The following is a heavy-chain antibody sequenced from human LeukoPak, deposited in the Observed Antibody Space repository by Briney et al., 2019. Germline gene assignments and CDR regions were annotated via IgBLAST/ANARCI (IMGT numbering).Heavy chain of an antibody. V-gene: IGHV4-61*01. CDR2: IDYSGST. J-gene: IGHJ4*02. CDR1: GVSTTNGIYY. Sequence: SETLSLTCTVSGVSTTNGIYYWSWLRQPPGKGLEWIGYIDYSGSTNYNPSLKSRVTISVDTSKNQFSLKLSSVTAADTAVYYCARGPFGRGVIGGAIDYWGQGTLVTVSS. CDR3: ARGPFGRGVIGGAIDY. D-gene: IGHD3-10*01.